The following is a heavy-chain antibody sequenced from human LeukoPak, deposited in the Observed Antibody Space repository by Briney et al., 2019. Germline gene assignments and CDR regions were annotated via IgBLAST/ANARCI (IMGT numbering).Heavy chain of an antibody. CDR3: ARDEYDSGGSYY. CDR1: GYSISSGYY. CDR2: IYHSGST. J-gene: IGHJ4*02. D-gene: IGHD6-19*01. V-gene: IGHV4-38-2*02. Sequence: SETLSLTCTVSGYSISSGYYWGWIRQPPGKGLEWIGSIYHSGSTYYNPSLKSRVTISVDTSKNQFSLKLSSVTAADTAVYYCARDEYDSGGSYYWGQGTLVTVSS.